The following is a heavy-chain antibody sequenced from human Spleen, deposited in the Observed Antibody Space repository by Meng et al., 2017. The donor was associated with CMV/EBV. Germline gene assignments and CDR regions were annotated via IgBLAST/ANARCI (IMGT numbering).Heavy chain of an antibody. Sequence: SETLSLTCTVSGGSISSTNHYWGWIRQPPGKGLEWIGSIYHSGSTYYNPSLKSRVTMSVDTSKNQFSLKLSSVTAADTAVYYCARAQGGWFDPWGQGTLVTVS. V-gene: IGHV4-39*07. CDR2: IYHSGST. CDR3: ARAQGGWFDP. CDR1: GGSISSTNHY. J-gene: IGHJ5*02. D-gene: IGHD1-26*01.